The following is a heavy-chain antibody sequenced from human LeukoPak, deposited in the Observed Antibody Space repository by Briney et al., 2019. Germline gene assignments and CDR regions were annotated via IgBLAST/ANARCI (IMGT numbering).Heavy chain of an antibody. Sequence: GGSLRLSCAASGFTFSSYAMTWVRQAPGKGLEWVSSISGSGFTTYHSDSMKGRFTISRDNSRNTLYLQMSSLRAEDTAVYYCVAPGSYYGYWGQGTLVTVSS. CDR1: GFTFSSYA. V-gene: IGHV3-23*01. D-gene: IGHD1-26*01. CDR3: VAPGSYYGY. CDR2: ISGSGFTT. J-gene: IGHJ4*02.